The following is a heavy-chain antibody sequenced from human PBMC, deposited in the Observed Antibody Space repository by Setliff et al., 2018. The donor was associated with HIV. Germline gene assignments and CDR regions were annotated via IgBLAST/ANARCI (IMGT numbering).Heavy chain of an antibody. D-gene: IGHD3-10*01. CDR2: IYTTGSI. CDR1: GGSISRYY. V-gene: IGHV4-4*07. CDR3: ASSTLHRNYFDY. J-gene: IGHJ4*02. Sequence: SETLSLTCIVSGGSISRYYWNWIRQPAGKGLEWIGHIYTTGSINYNPSLKSRVTVSVDTSKNQFSLRLSSVTAADTAVYYCASSTLHRNYFDYWGQGTLVTVSS.